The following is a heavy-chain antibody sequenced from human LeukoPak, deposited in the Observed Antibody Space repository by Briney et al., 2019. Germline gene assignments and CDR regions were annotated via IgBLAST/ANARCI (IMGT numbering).Heavy chain of an antibody. Sequence: PSETLSLTCTVSGGSINSYYWSWIRQPPGKGLEWIGYISYSGSTNYNPSLKIRVTISVDTSNNQFSLKLTSVSAADTALYHCARHGLCTGYFNYGMDVWGQGTTVTVSS. D-gene: IGHD2-8*02. CDR2: ISYSGST. CDR3: ARHGLCTGYFNYGMDV. V-gene: IGHV4-59*08. J-gene: IGHJ6*02. CDR1: GGSINSYY.